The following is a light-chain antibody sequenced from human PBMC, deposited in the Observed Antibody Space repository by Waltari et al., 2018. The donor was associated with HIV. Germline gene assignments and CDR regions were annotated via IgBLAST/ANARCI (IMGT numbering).Light chain of an antibody. CDR1: SRDLGMYDL. CDR2: GVT. J-gene: IGLJ3*02. CDR3: CAYTMSGTLV. V-gene: IGLV2-14*03. Sequence: QSALTQPASVSGSPGQTIPISCSGPSRDLGMYDLVPWVGKEAGKAPQLLIHGVTNRTSHISNRFAGSKARTTAALTISALQSEDESDYYCCAYTMSGTLVFGGGTKRTVL.